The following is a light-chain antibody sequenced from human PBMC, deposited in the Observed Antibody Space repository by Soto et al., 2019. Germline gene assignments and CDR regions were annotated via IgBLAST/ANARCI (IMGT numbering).Light chain of an antibody. CDR1: SSDVGGYNF. CDR3: TSYAGTSNFVL. J-gene: IGLJ2*01. CDR2: DVS. V-gene: IGLV2-8*01. Sequence: QSVLTQPPSASGSPGQSVTISCTGTSSDVGGYNFVSWYQQHPGKAPKLMIHDVSKRPSGVPDRFSASKSGNTASLTVSGLQAEDEADYYCTSYAGTSNFVLFGGGTKVTVL.